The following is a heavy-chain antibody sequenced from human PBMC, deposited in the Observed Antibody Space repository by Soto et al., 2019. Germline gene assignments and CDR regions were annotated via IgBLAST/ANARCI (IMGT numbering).Heavy chain of an antibody. Sequence: EVQLVESGGTLVQPGGSLRLSCAASGFDASVNYMTWVRQAPGKGLEWVSAINSGGSTFYADSVKGRFTISRDNSKNTLYPQMNRLTVEDTAMYYCVRKNYYYGMDVWGQGTAVTFSS. CDR2: INSGGST. CDR3: VRKNYYYGMDV. V-gene: IGHV3-66*01. CDR1: GFDASVNY. J-gene: IGHJ6*02.